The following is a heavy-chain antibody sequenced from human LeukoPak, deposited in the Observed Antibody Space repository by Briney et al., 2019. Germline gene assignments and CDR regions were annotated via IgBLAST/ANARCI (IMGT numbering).Heavy chain of an antibody. CDR2: IYPGDSDT. Sequence: GESLKISCKGSGYSFTSYWIGWVRQMPGKGLEWMGIIYPGDSDTRYSPSFQGQVTISADKFISTAYLQWSSLKASDTAMYYCALNYYYDSSGYYAYNFDYWGQGTLVTVSS. CDR3: ALNYYYDSSGYYAYNFDY. CDR1: GYSFTSYW. V-gene: IGHV5-51*01. D-gene: IGHD3-22*01. J-gene: IGHJ4*02.